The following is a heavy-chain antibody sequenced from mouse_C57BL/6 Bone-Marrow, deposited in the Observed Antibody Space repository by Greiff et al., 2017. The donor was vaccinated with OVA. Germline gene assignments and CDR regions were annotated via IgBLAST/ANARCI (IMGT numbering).Heavy chain of an antibody. D-gene: IGHD2-5*01. CDR3: TRGYNNYCDMDY. CDR2: SDPETGGT. J-gene: IGHJ4*01. V-gene: IGHV1-15*01. CDR1: GYTFTDYD. Sequence: QVQLEQSGAELVRPGASVTLSCKASGYTFTDYDMHWVKQTPVHGLEWIGASDPETGGTAYNQKFTGKAILTADKSSSTAYVELRSLTSEDSAVYYGTRGYNNYCDMDYWGQGTSVTVSS.